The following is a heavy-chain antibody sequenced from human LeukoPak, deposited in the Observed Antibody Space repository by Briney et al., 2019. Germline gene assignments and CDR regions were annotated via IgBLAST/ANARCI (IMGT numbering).Heavy chain of an antibody. J-gene: IGHJ4*02. CDR3: AGDLSSTANWELDF. V-gene: IGHV1-2*06. CDR1: GYTFTDYF. Sequence: GASVKVSCKASGYTFTDYFLHWVRQAPGQGPEWMGRVNCNSGVTMYAQNLQDRITMTTVTSISTAYMELNSLTSDDTAVYYCAGDLSSTANWELDFWGRGTLVTVSS. CDR2: VNCNSGVT. D-gene: IGHD1-1*01.